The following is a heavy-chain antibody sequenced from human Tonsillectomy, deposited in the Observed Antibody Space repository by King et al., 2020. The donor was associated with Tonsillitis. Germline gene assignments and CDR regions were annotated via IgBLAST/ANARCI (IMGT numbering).Heavy chain of an antibody. D-gene: IGHD3-16*01. Sequence: VQLVESGGGLVQPGGSLRLSCAASGFTFSCYAMSWVRQAPGKGLEWVSAISGSGGNTYYADSVKGRFTISRDNSKNTLYLQMNSLRAEDPAVYYCAKSLTENYYYYDMDVWGQGTTVTVSS. J-gene: IGHJ6*02. CDR1: GFTFSCYA. CDR3: AKSLTENYYYYDMDV. V-gene: IGHV3-23*04. CDR2: ISGSGGNT.